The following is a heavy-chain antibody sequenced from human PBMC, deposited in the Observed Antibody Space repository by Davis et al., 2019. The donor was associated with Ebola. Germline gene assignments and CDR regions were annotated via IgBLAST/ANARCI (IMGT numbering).Heavy chain of an antibody. CDR3: VKDTSSIWFDV. CDR1: GFTFDDYA. Sequence: SLKISCAASGFTFDDYAMHWVRQAPGKGLEWVSGISWNSGSIGYADSVKGRFTISRDNAKNSLYLQMNGLRVEDTAIYYCVKDTSSIWFDVWGQGTTVTVSS. V-gene: IGHV3-9*01. CDR2: ISWNSGSI. D-gene: IGHD6-13*01. J-gene: IGHJ3*01.